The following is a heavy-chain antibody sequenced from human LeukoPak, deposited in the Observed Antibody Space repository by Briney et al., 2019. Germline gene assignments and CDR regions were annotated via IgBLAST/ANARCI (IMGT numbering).Heavy chain of an antibody. CDR2: IDWDDDK. J-gene: IGHJ4*02. Sequence: ESGPALVKPTQTLTLTCTFSGFSLSTSGMCVSWIRQPPGKALEWLARIDWDDDKYYSTSLKTRLTISKDPSKNQVVLTMTNMDPVDTATYYCARSREYSYGYGPFDYWGQGTLVTVSS. V-gene: IGHV2-70*11. CDR1: GFSLSTSGMC. CDR3: ARSREYSYGYGPFDY. D-gene: IGHD5-18*01.